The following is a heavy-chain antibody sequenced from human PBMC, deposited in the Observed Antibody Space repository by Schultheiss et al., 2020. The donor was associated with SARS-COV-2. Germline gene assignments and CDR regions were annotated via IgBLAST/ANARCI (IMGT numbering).Heavy chain of an antibody. Sequence: GGSLRLSCAASGFTFSSYAMSWVRQAPGKGLEWVSRINTDGSRTNYAGSVQGRFTISRDNAKNSLYLQMNSLRAEDTAVYYCARVVAGTAYYYGMDVWGQGTTVTVSS. D-gene: IGHD6-19*01. CDR2: INTDGSRT. CDR3: ARVVAGTAYYYGMDV. V-gene: IGHV3-74*01. J-gene: IGHJ6*02. CDR1: GFTFSSYA.